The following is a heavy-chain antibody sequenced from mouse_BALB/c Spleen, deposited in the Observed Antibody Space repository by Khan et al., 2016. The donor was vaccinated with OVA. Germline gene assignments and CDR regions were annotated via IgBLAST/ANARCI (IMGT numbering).Heavy chain of an antibody. CDR2: ISSGGSTT. D-gene: IGHD2-14*01. V-gene: IGHV5-17*02. CDR3: ARARYDNSMDY. J-gene: IGHJ4*01. CDR1: GFTFSSFG. Sequence: EVELVESGGGLVQPGGSRKLSCAASGFTFSSFGMHWVRQAPEKGLEWVAYISSGGSTTYYADTVKGRFTISRDNPTNTLFLQMTSLRSEDTAMYYCARARYDNSMDYWGQGTSVTVSS.